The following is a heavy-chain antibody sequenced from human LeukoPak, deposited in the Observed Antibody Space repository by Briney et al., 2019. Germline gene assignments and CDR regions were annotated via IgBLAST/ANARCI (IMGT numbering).Heavy chain of an antibody. J-gene: IGHJ5*02. CDR3: ARCSGGSCSWFDP. V-gene: IGHV4-59*01. CDR1: GGSISSYY. Sequence: SETLPLTCTVSGGSISSYYWSWIRQPPGKGLEWIGYIYYSGNTNYNPSLKSRVTISVDTSKNQFSLRLSSVTAADTAVYYCARCSGGSCSWFDPWGQGTLVTVSS. CDR2: IYYSGNT. D-gene: IGHD2-15*01.